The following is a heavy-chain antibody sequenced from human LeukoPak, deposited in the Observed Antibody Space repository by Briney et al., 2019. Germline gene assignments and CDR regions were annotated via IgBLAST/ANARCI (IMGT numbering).Heavy chain of an antibody. CDR1: GFTFGSYA. V-gene: IGHV3-30*04. J-gene: IGHJ1*01. D-gene: IGHD3-22*01. Sequence: GGSLRLSCAASGFTFGSYAMHWVRQAPGKGLEWVAVISYDGSNKYYADSVKGRFTISRDNSKNTLYMQMNSLRDEDTALYYCAIMHGYYDGSGYWVQWGQGTLVTVSS. CDR2: ISYDGSNK. CDR3: AIMHGYYDGSGYWVQ.